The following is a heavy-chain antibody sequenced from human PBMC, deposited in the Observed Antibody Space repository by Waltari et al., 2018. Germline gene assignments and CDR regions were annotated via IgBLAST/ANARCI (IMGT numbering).Heavy chain of an antibody. D-gene: IGHD4-17*01. V-gene: IGHV3-23*01. J-gene: IGHJ4*02. CDR3: ASTTTREDFDY. CDR2: ISGSGGST. Sequence: EVQLLESGGGLVQPGGSLRLSCAASGFPFSSFAMSWVRQAPGKGLEWVSAISGSGGSTYYADSVKGRFTISRDNSKNTLYLQMNSLRAEDTAVYYCASTTTREDFDYWGQGTLVTVSS. CDR1: GFPFSSFA.